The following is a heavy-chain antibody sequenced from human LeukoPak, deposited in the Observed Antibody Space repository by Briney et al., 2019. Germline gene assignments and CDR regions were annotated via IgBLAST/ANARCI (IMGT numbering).Heavy chain of an antibody. V-gene: IGHV4-34*01. CDR2: INYSGST. CDR3: ARGSSGLTLDI. Sequence: PSETLSLTCAVYGGSFSGYYWSWIRQPPGKGLEWIGEINYSGSTNYNPSLKSRVTISVDTSKNQFSLKLSSVTAADTAVYYCARGSSGLTLDIWGQGTMVTVSS. CDR1: GGSFSGYY. D-gene: IGHD3-22*01. J-gene: IGHJ3*02.